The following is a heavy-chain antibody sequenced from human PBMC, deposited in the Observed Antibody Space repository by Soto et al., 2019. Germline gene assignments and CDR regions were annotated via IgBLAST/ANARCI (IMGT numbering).Heavy chain of an antibody. V-gene: IGHV4-39*01. CDR2: VYESVNT. Sequence: QVHLQESGPGLVRPSETLSLTCAVSGASISRTGFHWGWIRQPPGQGLEWIGSVYESVNTYYNSSLKSRVTFSVDTSKNQFSLELKSVTAADTAVYYCSRRGSGHTFDYWGQGTLVTVSS. J-gene: IGHJ4*02. CDR1: GASISRTGFH. D-gene: IGHD3-10*01. CDR3: SRRGSGHTFDY.